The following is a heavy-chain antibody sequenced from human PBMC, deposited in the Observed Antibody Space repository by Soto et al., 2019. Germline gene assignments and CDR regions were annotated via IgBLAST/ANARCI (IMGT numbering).Heavy chain of an antibody. J-gene: IGHJ5*02. CDR1: GYTFSSYH. Sequence: ASVKVSCKASGYTFSSYHMHWVRQAPGQGLEWMGVINPFYGETRYAQKFQGRVTMTRETSTSTVYMELSSLRSEDTAVYYCARASGISFGYNYLGHWGQGTMVTVYS. V-gene: IGHV1-46*01. CDR3: ARASGISFGYNYLGH. D-gene: IGHD5-18*01. CDR2: INPFYGET.